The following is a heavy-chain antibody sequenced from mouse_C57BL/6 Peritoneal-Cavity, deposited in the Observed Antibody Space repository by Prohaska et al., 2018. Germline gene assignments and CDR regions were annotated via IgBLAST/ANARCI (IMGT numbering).Heavy chain of an antibody. CDR1: GFTFSGFW. J-gene: IGHJ1*03. CDR2: FNSDGSAI. D-gene: IGHD1-1*01. Sequence: EVQLLETGGGLVQPGGSRGLSCEGSGFTFSGFWMSWVRQTPGKTLEWIGNFNSDGSAINYASSIKDRFTIFRDNDKSTLYLQMSTVRSEDTATYFCMRYGSYWYFDVWGTGTTVTVSS. CDR3: MRYGSYWYFDV. V-gene: IGHV11-2*01.